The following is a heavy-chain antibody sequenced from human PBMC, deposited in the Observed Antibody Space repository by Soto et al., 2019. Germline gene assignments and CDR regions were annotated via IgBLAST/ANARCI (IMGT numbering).Heavy chain of an antibody. D-gene: IGHD2-15*01. Sequence: QVDLVQSGAEVTKPGSSVTVSCKASGASFYNFALYWVRQAPGQGLEWVGGLTPVFRTANYSQKFQGRVTMTADESTTTAYMELSNLRSDDTAVFYCAGVDCGGGTCYSGGVDYWGQGTLVTVSP. J-gene: IGHJ4*02. V-gene: IGHV1-69*01. CDR2: LTPVFRTA. CDR1: GASFYNFA. CDR3: AGVDCGGGTCYSGGVDY.